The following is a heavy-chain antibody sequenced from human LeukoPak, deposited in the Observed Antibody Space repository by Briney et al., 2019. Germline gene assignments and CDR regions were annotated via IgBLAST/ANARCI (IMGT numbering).Heavy chain of an antibody. D-gene: IGHD6-6*01. CDR1: GFSFSGQW. CDR2: ISPTGSTT. Sequence: GGSLRLSCTASGFSFSGQWRHWARQLPGKGLVWVSRISPTGSTTSYADSVKGRFTVSRDNAKNTLYLQVNNLRAEDTAVYYCARGPNSNWSGLDFWGQGTLLTVSS. V-gene: IGHV3-74*01. CDR3: ARGPNSNWSGLDF. J-gene: IGHJ4*02.